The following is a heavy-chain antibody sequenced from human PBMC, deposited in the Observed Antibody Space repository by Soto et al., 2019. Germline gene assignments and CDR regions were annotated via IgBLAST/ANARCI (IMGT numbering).Heavy chain of an antibody. CDR3: ARDLHDSSGYHLDY. J-gene: IGHJ4*02. Sequence: GGSLRLSCAASGFTFSSYSMNWVRQAPGKGLEWVSYISSSSSTIYYADSVKGRFTISRDNAKNSLYLQMNSLRDEDTAVYYCARDLHDSSGYHLDYWGQGTLVTVSS. D-gene: IGHD3-22*01. V-gene: IGHV3-48*02. CDR2: ISSSSSTI. CDR1: GFTFSSYS.